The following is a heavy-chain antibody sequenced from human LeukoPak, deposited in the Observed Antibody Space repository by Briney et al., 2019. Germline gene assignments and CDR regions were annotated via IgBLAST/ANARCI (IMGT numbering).Heavy chain of an antibody. D-gene: IGHD3-3*01. J-gene: IGHJ4*02. CDR3: AKLPQTYYDFWSGYFYFDY. CDR2: ISGSGGST. V-gene: IGHV3-23*01. CDR1: GFTFSSYA. Sequence: PGGSMRLSCAASGFTFSSYAMSWVRQAPGKGLEWVSAISGSGGSTYYADSVKGRFTTSRDNSKNTLYLQMNSLRAEDTAVYYCAKLPQTYYDFWSGYFYFDYWGQGTLVTVSS.